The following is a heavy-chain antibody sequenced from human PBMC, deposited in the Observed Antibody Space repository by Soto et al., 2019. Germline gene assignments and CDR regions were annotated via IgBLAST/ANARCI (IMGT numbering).Heavy chain of an antibody. J-gene: IGHJ6*03. CDR2: IYPGDSDT. V-gene: IGHV5-51*01. CDR3: ARQLEGVVPAAMNLHYYYYSYMDV. D-gene: IGHD2-2*01. Sequence: RGESLKISCKGSGYSFTSYWIGSVRQMPGKGLEWMGIIYPGDSDTRYSPSFQGQVTISADKSISTAYLQWSSLKASDTAMYYCARQLEGVVPAAMNLHYYYYSYMDVWAKGTTVTFSS. CDR1: GYSFTSYW.